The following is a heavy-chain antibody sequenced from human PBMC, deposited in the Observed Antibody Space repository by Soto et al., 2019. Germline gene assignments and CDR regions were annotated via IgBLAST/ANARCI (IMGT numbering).Heavy chain of an antibody. V-gene: IGHV3-30*18. J-gene: IGHJ4*02. Sequence: SLRLSCAASGFTFSSYGMHWVRQAPGKGLEWVAVISYDGSNKYYADSVKGRFTISRDNSKNTVYLQMNSLRAEDTAVYYCAKDTYYHDSSGYYVFEYWGQGT. CDR1: GFTFSSYG. CDR2: ISYDGSNK. CDR3: AKDTYYHDSSGYYVFEY. D-gene: IGHD3-22*01.